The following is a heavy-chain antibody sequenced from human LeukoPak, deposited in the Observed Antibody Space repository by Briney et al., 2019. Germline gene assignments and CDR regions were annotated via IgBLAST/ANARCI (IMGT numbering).Heavy chain of an antibody. V-gene: IGHV1-3*01. D-gene: IGHD2-2*01. CDR3: ARGGVGYCSSTSCYEAFDY. Sequence: ASVKVSCKASGYTFTSYAMHWVRQAPGQRLEWMGWINAGNGNTKYSQKFQGRVTITRDTSASTAYMEPSSLRSEDTAVYYCARGGVGYCSSTSCYEAFDYWGQGTLVTVSS. J-gene: IGHJ4*02. CDR1: GYTFTSYA. CDR2: INAGNGNT.